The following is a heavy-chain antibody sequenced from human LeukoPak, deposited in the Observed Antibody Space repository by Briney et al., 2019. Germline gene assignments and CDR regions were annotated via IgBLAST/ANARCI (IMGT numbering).Heavy chain of an antibody. CDR3: AKEGWDETAVVAYFGY. CDR1: GFTFNSYW. V-gene: IGHV3-74*01. D-gene: IGHD5-18*01. J-gene: IGHJ4*02. CDR2: INSDGSST. Sequence: GGSLRLSCAASGFTFNSYWMHWVRQAPGKGLVWVSRINSDGSSTNYAGSVKGRFTISRDNAKNTLYLQMNSLRAEDTAVYYCAKEGWDETAVVAYFGYWGQGTLVTVSS.